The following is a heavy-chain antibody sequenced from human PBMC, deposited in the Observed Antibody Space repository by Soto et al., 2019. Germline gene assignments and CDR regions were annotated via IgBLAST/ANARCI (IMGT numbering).Heavy chain of an antibody. J-gene: IGHJ2*01. V-gene: IGHV1-69*02. CDR3: AKKLGPSAFDL. CDR1: GGTFTDYT. D-gene: IGHD1-26*01. CDR2: IIPVLDLT. Sequence: QVQLVQSGAEVKKPGSSVKVSCKASGGTFTDYTITWLRQAPGQGLEWMGRIIPVLDLTNYAQKFQGRVTITADKSTTTPYMELSGLTSEDTAVYNCAKKLGPSAFDLWGRGPLVTVSS.